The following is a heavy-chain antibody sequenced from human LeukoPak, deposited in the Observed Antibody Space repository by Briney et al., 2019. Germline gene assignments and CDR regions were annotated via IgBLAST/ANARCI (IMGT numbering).Heavy chain of an antibody. J-gene: IGHJ4*02. CDR1: GFTFSNYG. Sequence: GRSLRLSCAASGFTFSNYGMHWVRQAPGKGLEWVALIWYDGSDKYYADSVKGRFTISRDNSKSTLYLQMNSLRAEDTAVYYCARGNYDSSGSFDYWGQGTLASVSS. V-gene: IGHV3-33*01. CDR2: IWYDGSDK. D-gene: IGHD3-22*01. CDR3: ARGNYDSSGSFDY.